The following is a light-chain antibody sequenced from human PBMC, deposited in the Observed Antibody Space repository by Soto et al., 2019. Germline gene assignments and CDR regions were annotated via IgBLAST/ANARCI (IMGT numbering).Light chain of an antibody. CDR2: GAS. Sequence: EIVMTQSPATLSVSLGERATLSCRASQSISSNLAWYQQKPGQAPRLLIYGASTRATGIPDRFSGSGSGTDFTLTISSLQSEDFAVYYCQQYNKWPITFGQGTRLEIK. CDR1: QSISSN. CDR3: QQYNKWPIT. J-gene: IGKJ5*01. V-gene: IGKV3-15*01.